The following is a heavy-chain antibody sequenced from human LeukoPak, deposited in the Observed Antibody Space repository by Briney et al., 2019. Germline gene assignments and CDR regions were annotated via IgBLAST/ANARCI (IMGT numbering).Heavy chain of an antibody. CDR3: ARVKFRLRLGEVDY. CDR2: INHSGST. CDR1: GGSFSGYY. D-gene: IGHD5-12*01. V-gene: IGHV4-34*01. J-gene: IGHJ4*02. Sequence: SETLSLTCAVYGGSFSGYYWSWIRQPPGKGLEWIGEINHSGSTNYNPSLKSRVTISVDTSKNQFSLKLSSVTAADTAVYYCARVKFRLRLGEVDYWGQGTLVTVSS.